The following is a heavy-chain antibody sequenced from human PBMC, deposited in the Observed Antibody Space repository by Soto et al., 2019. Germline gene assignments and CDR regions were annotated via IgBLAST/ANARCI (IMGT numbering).Heavy chain of an antibody. CDR1: GGSISSYY. V-gene: IGHV4-59*01. J-gene: IGHJ6*02. CDR2: IYYSGST. CDR3: ARDGNMDV. D-gene: IGHD1-1*01. Sequence: SETLSLTCTVSGGSISSYYWSWIRQPPGKGLEWIGYIYYSGSTNYNPSLKSRVTMTRDTSISTVYMELSRLTSDDTAVYYCARDGNMDVWGQGTTVTVSS.